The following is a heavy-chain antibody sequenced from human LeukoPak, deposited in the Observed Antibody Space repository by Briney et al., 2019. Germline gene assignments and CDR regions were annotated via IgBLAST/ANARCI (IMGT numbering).Heavy chain of an antibody. V-gene: IGHV4-39*01. D-gene: IGHD5-18*01. Sequence: SETLSLTCTVSGGSISSSSYYWGWIRQPPGKGLEWIGSIYYSGSTYYNPSLKSRVTISVDTSKNQFSLKLSSVTAADTAVYYCARRKDTATDYWGQGTLVTASS. J-gene: IGHJ4*02. CDR1: GGSISSSSYY. CDR2: IYYSGST. CDR3: ARRKDTATDY.